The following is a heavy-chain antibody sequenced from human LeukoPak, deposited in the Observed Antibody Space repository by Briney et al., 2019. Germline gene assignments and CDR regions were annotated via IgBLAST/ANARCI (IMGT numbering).Heavy chain of an antibody. V-gene: IGHV1-46*01. J-gene: IGHJ4*02. D-gene: IGHD6-19*01. CDR2: IDPSGGST. CDR3: ARGGHGTSVAVAGTGDY. CDR1: GGTFTSYY. Sequence: ASVKVSCKASGGTFTSYYMHWVRQAPGQGLEWMGIIDPSGGSTIYAQKFQGRVTMTRDMSTSTVYMQLSSLRSEDTAVYYCARGGHGTSVAVAGTGDYWGQGTLVTVSS.